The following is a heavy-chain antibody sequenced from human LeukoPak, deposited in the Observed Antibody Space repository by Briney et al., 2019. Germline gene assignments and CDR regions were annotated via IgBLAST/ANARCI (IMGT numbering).Heavy chain of an antibody. CDR2: INTNTGNP. J-gene: IGHJ6*03. CDR3: AKAPMSIAAHPYYYYYYMDV. Sequence: ASVKVSCKASGYTFTSYAMNWVRQAPGQGLEWMGWINTNTGNPTYAQGFTGRFVFSLDTSVSTAYLQISSLKAEDTAVYYCAKAPMSIAAHPYYYYYYMDVWGKGTTVTVSS. D-gene: IGHD6-6*01. CDR1: GYTFTSYA. V-gene: IGHV7-4-1*02.